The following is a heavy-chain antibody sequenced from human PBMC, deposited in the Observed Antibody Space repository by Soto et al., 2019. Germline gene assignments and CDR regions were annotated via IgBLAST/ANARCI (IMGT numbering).Heavy chain of an antibody. CDR1: GFTFSSYS. CDR2: ISSSSSYI. CDR3: GKGRSGDVDVFY. V-gene: IGHV3-21*04. D-gene: IGHD1-26*01. Sequence: EVQLVESGGGLVKPGGSLRLSCAASGFTFSSYSMNWVRQAPGKGLEWVSSISSSSSYIYYADSVKGRFTISRDNAKNSLYLQMNSLRAEDTAVYYCGKGRSGDVDVFYWGQGTLVTVYS. J-gene: IGHJ4*02.